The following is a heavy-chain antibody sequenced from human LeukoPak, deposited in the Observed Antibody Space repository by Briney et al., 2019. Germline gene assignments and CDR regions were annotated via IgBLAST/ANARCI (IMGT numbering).Heavy chain of an antibody. V-gene: IGHV3-30-3*01. CDR3: ARDLMRDSSSLLSRYYYYYYGMDV. J-gene: IGHJ6*02. CDR2: ISYDGSNK. CDR1: GFTFSSYA. D-gene: IGHD6-6*01. Sequence: HPGRSLRLSCAASGFTFSSYAMHWVRQAPGKGLEWVAVISYDGSNKYYADSVKGRFTISRDNSKNTLYLQMNSLRAEDTAVYYCARDLMRDSSSLLSRYYYYYYGMDVWGQGTTVTVSS.